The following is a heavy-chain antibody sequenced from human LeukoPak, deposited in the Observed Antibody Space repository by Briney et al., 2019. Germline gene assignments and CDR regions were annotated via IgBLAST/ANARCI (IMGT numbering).Heavy chain of an antibody. Sequence: ASVKVSCKASGYNFMDSYIHWVRQAPGQGLEWVGWVNPIHGGTRSAQKFQDRVSLTTGTSTHTAYMELSGLKPDDTALYFRARAIAVPGSDSWGQGTLVIVSS. CDR3: ARAIAVPGSDS. D-gene: IGHD6-19*01. CDR2: VNPIHGGT. V-gene: IGHV1-2*02. J-gene: IGHJ5*01. CDR1: GYNFMDSY.